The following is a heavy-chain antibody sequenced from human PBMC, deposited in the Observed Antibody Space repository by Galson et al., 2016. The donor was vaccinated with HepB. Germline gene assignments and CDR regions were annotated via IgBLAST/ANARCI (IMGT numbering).Heavy chain of an antibody. CDR2: ISHDGNNK. D-gene: IGHD6-13*01. CDR3: ARDRGRSSWYSNFDY. CDR1: GFSFRSHA. Sequence: SLRLSCAASGFSFRSHAMHWVRQAPGKGLEWVAVISHDGNNKYYADSVKGRFTISRDNSKNTLYVQMSSLRPKDTAVYYCARDRGRSSWYSNFDYWGQGTLVTVSS. J-gene: IGHJ4*02. V-gene: IGHV3-30-3*01.